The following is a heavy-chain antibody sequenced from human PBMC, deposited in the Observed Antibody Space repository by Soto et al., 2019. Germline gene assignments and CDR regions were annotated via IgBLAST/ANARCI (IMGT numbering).Heavy chain of an antibody. J-gene: IGHJ5*01. CDR3: ARASPVICGGDPCYRLDSSFDS. CDR1: GATFSTTG. D-gene: IGHD2-21*02. CDR2: IMSLLGTT. Sequence: QVQLVQSGAEVRKPGSSLRVSCKSSGATFSTTGISWVRQAPGQGLEWMGGIMSLLGTTKYARKFQGRVSITADESTNTVYMELNSLRPDDAAVYYCARASPVICGGDPCYRLDSSFDSWGQGSLVIVSS. V-gene: IGHV1-69*01.